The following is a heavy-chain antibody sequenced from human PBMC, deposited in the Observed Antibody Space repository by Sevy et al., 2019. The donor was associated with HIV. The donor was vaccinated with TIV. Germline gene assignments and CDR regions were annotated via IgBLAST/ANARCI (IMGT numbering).Heavy chain of an antibody. CDR3: VRDFNGYPAY. CDR2: MNEDGYII. J-gene: IGHJ4*02. V-gene: IGHV3-74*01. D-gene: IGHD3-22*01. Sequence: GSLRLPCVASDLRNYWMHWVRQVPGKRVVWVSRMNEDGYIINYEDSVKGRFIISRDNARNTLYLQMNSLRADDTAVYYCVRDFNGYPAYWGQGTLVTVSS. CDR1: DLRNYW.